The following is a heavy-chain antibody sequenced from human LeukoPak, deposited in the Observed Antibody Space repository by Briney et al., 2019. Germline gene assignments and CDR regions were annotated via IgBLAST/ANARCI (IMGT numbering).Heavy chain of an antibody. V-gene: IGHV4-61*01. D-gene: IGHD5-18*01. CDR1: GYSISSGYY. Sequence: SETLSLTCTVSGYSISSGYYWGWIRQPPGKGLEWIGYIYYSGSTNYNPSLKSRVTISVDTSKNQFSLKLSSVTAADTAVYYCASEGEIGYGYFYWGQGTLVTVPS. J-gene: IGHJ4*02. CDR3: ASEGEIGYGYFY. CDR2: IYYSGST.